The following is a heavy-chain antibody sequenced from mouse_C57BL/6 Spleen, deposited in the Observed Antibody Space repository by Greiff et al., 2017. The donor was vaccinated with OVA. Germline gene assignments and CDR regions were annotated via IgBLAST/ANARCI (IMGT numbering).Heavy chain of an antibody. J-gene: IGHJ3*01. CDR3: AVFMFAY. CDR1: GYAFSSSW. CDR2: IYPGDGDT. Sequence: LQESGPELVKPGASVKISCKASGYAFSSSWMNWVKQRPGKGLEWIGRIYPGDGDTNYNGKFKGKATLTVDKSSSTAYMQLSSLTSEDSAVYFCAVFMFAYWGQGTLVTVSA. D-gene: IGHD1-1*01. V-gene: IGHV1-82*01.